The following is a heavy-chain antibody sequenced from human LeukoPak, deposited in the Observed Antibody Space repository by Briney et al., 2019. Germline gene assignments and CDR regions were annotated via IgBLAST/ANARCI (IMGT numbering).Heavy chain of an antibody. D-gene: IGHD3-9*01. CDR2: INHSGST. Sequence: SSETLSLTCADYGGSFSGYYWSWIRQPPGKGLEWIGEINHSGSTNYNPSLKSRVTTSVDTSKNQFSLKLSSVTAADTAVYYCARTDYDILTGSGDAFDIWGQGTMVTVSS. CDR1: GGSFSGYY. V-gene: IGHV4-34*01. J-gene: IGHJ3*02. CDR3: ARTDYDILTGSGDAFDI.